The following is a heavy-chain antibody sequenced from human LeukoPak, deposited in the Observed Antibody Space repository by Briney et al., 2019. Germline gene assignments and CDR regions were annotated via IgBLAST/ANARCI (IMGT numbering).Heavy chain of an antibody. CDR1: GYTFNGYY. J-gene: IGHJ4*02. Sequence: ASVKVSCKASGYTFNGYYIHWVRQAPGQGLECMGCINPNSGGTNYAQRLRGRVTMSRGTSITTVYMELSSLESDDTAVYYCARDSRVSTGWPYYFDHWGQGTLVTVSS. D-gene: IGHD6-19*01. V-gene: IGHV1-2*02. CDR2: INPNSGGT. CDR3: ARDSRVSTGWPYYFDH.